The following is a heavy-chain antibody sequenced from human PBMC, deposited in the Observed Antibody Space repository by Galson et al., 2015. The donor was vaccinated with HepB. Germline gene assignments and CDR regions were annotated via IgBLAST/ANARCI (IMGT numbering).Heavy chain of an antibody. CDR2: IDPSDSYT. CDR1: GYSFTSYW. Sequence: QSGAEVKKPGESLRISCKGSGYSFTSYWISWVRQMPGKGLEWMGRIDPSDSYTNYSPSFQGNVTISADKSISTAYLQWSSLEASDTAMYYWARLEYCSSTSCYPYSYYYGMDVWGQGTTLTVSS. V-gene: IGHV5-10-1*01. J-gene: IGHJ6*02. D-gene: IGHD2-2*01. CDR3: ARLEYCSSTSCYPYSYYYGMDV.